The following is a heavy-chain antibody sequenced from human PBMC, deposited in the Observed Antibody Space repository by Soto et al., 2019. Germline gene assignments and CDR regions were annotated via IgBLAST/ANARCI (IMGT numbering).Heavy chain of an antibody. CDR3: AKDMDLGITGTLGFDY. D-gene: IGHD1-20*01. Sequence: EVQLLESGGGLVQPGGSLRLSCAASGFTFSSYAMSWVRQAPGKGLEWVSAISGSGGSTYYADSVKGRFTISRDNSKNTLYLQMNSLRAEDTGVYYCAKDMDLGITGTLGFDYWGQGTLVTVSS. CDR1: GFTFSSYA. J-gene: IGHJ4*02. CDR2: ISGSGGST. V-gene: IGHV3-23*01.